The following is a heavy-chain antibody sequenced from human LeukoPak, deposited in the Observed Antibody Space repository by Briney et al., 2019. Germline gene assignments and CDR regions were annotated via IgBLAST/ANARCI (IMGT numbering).Heavy chain of an antibody. J-gene: IGHJ4*02. CDR1: GYTFTGYY. D-gene: IGHD6-13*01. CDR3: ARGSSWPWVDY. CDR2: IIPIFGTA. V-gene: IGHV1-69*13. Sequence: SVKVSCKASGYTFTGYYMHWVRQAPGQGLEWMGGIIPIFGTANYAQKFQGRVTITADESTSTAYMELSSLRSEDTAVYYCARGSSWPWVDYWGQGTLVTVSS.